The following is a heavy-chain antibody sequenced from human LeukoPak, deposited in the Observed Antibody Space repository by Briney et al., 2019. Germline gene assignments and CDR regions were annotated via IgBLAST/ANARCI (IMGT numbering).Heavy chain of an antibody. CDR1: GFIFSSFW. Sequence: QSGGSLRLSCTASGFIFSSFWMAWVRQAPGKGLEGVVNIKPDGSLQFYGDSVKGRFTISRDNAKNSLYPQMNNLRAEDTALYYCATSYDSSGCDWGQGTLVTVSS. D-gene: IGHD3-22*01. V-gene: IGHV3-7*01. CDR3: ATSYDSSGCD. CDR2: IKPDGSLQ. J-gene: IGHJ4*02.